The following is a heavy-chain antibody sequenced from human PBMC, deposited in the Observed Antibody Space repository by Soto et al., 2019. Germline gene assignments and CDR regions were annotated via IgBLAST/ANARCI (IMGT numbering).Heavy chain of an antibody. CDR2: INPNSGGT. D-gene: IGHD3-3*01. V-gene: IGHV1-2*04. CDR3: ARELRYYDFWSGYPYYYYGMDV. J-gene: IGHJ6*02. Sequence: ASVKVSCKASGYTFTGYYMHWVRQAPGQGLEWMGWINPNSGGTNYAQKFQGWVTMTRDTSISTAYMEPSRLRSDDTAVYYCARELRYYDFWSGYPYYYYGMDVWGQGTTVTVSS. CDR1: GYTFTGYY.